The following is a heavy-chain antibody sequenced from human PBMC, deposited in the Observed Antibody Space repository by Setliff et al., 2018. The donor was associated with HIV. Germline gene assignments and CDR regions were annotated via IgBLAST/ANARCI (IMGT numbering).Heavy chain of an antibody. CDR1: GYSFTDYY. V-gene: IGHV1-2*04. Sequence: ASVKVSCKASGYSFTDYYIHWVRQAPGQGLEWMGWINPKSDGTNYAQKFQGWITMTRDTSISTAYMELSGLRSDDTAVYYCARDRMPMASWVPDKWGQGTLVTVSS. CDR2: INPKSDGT. CDR3: ARDRMPMASWVPDK. D-gene: IGHD2-2*01. J-gene: IGHJ4*02.